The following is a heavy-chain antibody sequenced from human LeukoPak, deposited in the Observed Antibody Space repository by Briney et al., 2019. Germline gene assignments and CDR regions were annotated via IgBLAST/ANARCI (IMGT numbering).Heavy chain of an antibody. CDR3: ARRAYYDSSGYYGVFDY. V-gene: IGHV4-34*01. CDR1: GGSFSGYY. J-gene: IGHJ4*02. D-gene: IGHD3-22*01. Sequence: PSETLSLTCAVYGGSFSGYYWSWIRQPPGKGLEWIGEINHSGSTNYNPSLKSRVTISVDTSKNQFSLKLSSVTAADTAVYYCARRAYYDSSGYYGVFDYWGQGTLVTVSS. CDR2: INHSGST.